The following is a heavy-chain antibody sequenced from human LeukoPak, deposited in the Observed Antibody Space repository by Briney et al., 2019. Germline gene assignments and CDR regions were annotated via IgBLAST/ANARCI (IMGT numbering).Heavy chain of an antibody. CDR3: ARSVVRGSNWFDP. J-gene: IGHJ5*02. D-gene: IGHD3-10*02. V-gene: IGHV1-2*02. CDR2: INPNSGGT. Sequence: ASVKVSCKASGYTFTGYYMHWVRQAPGQGLEWMGWINPNSGGTNYAQKFQGRVTMTRDTSISTAYMEPSRLRSDDTAVYYCARSVVRGSNWFDPWGQGTLVTVTS. CDR1: GYTFTGYY.